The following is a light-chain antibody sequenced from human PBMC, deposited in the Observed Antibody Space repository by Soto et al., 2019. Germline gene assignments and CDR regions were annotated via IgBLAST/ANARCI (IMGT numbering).Light chain of an antibody. Sequence: DIVMTQSPDSLAVSLGERATINCKSSQSVLHSSNNKNYLTWYQQKPGQPPKLLIYWASTRESGVPDRFSGSWSGTDFTLTISSLQAEDVAVYCCQQYYSIPLTFGPGTKVDIK. CDR1: QSVLHSSNNKNY. J-gene: IGKJ3*01. CDR3: QQYYSIPLT. V-gene: IGKV4-1*01. CDR2: WAS.